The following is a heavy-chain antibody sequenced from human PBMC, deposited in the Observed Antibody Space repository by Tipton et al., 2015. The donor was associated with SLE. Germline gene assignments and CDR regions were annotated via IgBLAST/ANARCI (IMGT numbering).Heavy chain of an antibody. Sequence: LRLSCTVSGGSISSGSYYWSWIRQPPGKGLEWIGYVDHSGSTNYNPSLKSRVIISLDTSKNQFSLKLSSVTAADTAVYYCATQIKDYGSNSGWYFDLWGRGTLVTVSS. CDR2: VDHSGST. J-gene: IGHJ2*01. CDR3: ATQIKDYGSNSGWYFDL. CDR1: GGSISSGSYY. D-gene: IGHD4-23*01. V-gene: IGHV4-61*01.